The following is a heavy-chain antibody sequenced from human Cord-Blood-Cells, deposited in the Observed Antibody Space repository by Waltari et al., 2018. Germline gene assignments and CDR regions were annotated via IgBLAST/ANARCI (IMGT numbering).Heavy chain of an antibody. Sequence: QMQLVQSGPEVTKPGTSVKVSCKASGFTFTSSAVQWVRQARGQRLEWIGWIVVGSGNTNYAQKFQERVTITGDMSTSTAYMELSSLRSEDTAVYYCAAPSLGTLYYYYMDVWGKGTTVTVSS. D-gene: IGHD3-10*01. J-gene: IGHJ6*03. CDR2: IVVGSGNT. CDR1: GFTFTSSA. CDR3: AAPSLGTLYYYYMDV. V-gene: IGHV1-58*01.